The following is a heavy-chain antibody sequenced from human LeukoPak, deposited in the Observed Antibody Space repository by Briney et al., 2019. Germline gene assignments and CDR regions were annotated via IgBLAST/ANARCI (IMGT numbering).Heavy chain of an antibody. J-gene: IGHJ5*02. V-gene: IGHV4-39*07. D-gene: IGHD3-22*01. CDR3: AREGGRGYYCDSSGRLEFDP. CDR2: IYYSGST. CDR1: GGSISGSSYY. Sequence: SETLSLTCTVSGGSISGSSYYWGWIRQPPGKGLEWIGSIYYSGSTYYNPSLKSRVTISVDTSKNQFSLKLSSVTAADTAVYYCAREGGRGYYCDSSGRLEFDPWGQGTLVTVSS.